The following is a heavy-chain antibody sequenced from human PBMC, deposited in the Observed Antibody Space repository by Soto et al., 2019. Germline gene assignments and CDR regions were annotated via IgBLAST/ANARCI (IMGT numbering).Heavy chain of an antibody. CDR1: GFTFGDYA. CDR3: TTTYSSGWYESHY. CDR2: IRSKAYGGTT. J-gene: IGHJ4*02. D-gene: IGHD6-19*01. Sequence: GGSLRLSCTASGFTFGDYAMSWFRQAPGKGLEWVGFIRSKAYGGTTEYAASVKGRFTISRDDSKSIAYLQMNSLKTEDTAVYYCTTTYSSGWYESHYWGQGTLVTVSS. V-gene: IGHV3-49*03.